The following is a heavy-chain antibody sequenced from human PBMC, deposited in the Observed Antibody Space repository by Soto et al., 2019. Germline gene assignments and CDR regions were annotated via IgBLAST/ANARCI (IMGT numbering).Heavy chain of an antibody. CDR3: ARLEITHYDFLTADPYYYYGMDV. CDR2: IYYSGST. Sequence: SETLSLTCTVSGGSISSYYWSWIRQPPGKGLEWIGYIYYSGSTNYNPSLKSRVTISVDTSKNQFSLKLSSVTAADTAVYYCARLEITHYDFLTADPYYYYGMDVWGQGTTVTVSS. D-gene: IGHD3-9*01. V-gene: IGHV4-59*01. J-gene: IGHJ6*02. CDR1: GGSISSYY.